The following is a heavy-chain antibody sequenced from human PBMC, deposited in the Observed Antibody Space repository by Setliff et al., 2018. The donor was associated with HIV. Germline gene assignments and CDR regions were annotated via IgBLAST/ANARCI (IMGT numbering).Heavy chain of an antibody. CDR3: ARENYDNNGYGAFDI. Sequence: GGSLRLSCAVSEFTLSAYAMHWVRQAPGEGLEWVGVISFDGSNKYYAHSVKGRFTIARDISKNTVYLQMNSLRTDDTAVYYCARENYDNNGYGAFDIWGQGTMVTVSS. D-gene: IGHD3-22*01. CDR2: ISFDGSNK. J-gene: IGHJ3*02. CDR1: EFTLSAYA. V-gene: IGHV3-30*04.